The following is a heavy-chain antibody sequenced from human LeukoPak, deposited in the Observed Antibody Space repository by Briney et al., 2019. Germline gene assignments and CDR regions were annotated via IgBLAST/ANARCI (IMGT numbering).Heavy chain of an antibody. CDR3: ARLRGYSYGYGDY. CDR2: ISSIGNNI. J-gene: IGHJ4*02. Sequence: GGSLRLSCAASGFTFSSYSMKWVCEAPGKGLEWVSYISSIGNNIDYADSVKGRFTISRDNAKNSLYLQMVSLRAEDTAVYYCARLRGYSYGYGDYWGQGTLGTVSS. CDR1: GFTFSSYS. V-gene: IGHV3-48*04. D-gene: IGHD5-18*01.